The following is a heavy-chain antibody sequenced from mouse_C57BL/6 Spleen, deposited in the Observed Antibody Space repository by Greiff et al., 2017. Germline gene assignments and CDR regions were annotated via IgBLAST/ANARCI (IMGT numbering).Heavy chain of an antibody. CDR3: ARKATGLWFAY. CDR1: GYTFTDYN. CDR2: INPNNGGT. V-gene: IGHV1-18*01. Sequence: VQLQQSGPELVKPGASVQIPCKASGYTFTDYNMDWVKQSHGKSLEWLGDINPNNGGTIYNHKVKGKATLTVDKYSSTAYMELRSLTSEDTAVYDCARKATGLWFAYWGQGTLVTVSA. J-gene: IGHJ3*01. D-gene: IGHD3-2*02.